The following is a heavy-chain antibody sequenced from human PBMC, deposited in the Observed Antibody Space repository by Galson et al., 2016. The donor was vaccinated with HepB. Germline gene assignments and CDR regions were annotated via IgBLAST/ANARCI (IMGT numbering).Heavy chain of an antibody. CDR1: GGSISNYY. CDR2: IYYSGST. V-gene: IGHV4-59*01. J-gene: IGHJ4*02. CDR3: ARVAGNYGDCFDY. D-gene: IGHD4-17*01. Sequence: SETLSLTCTVSGGSISNYYWSWIRQPPGKGLEWIGYIYYSGSTNYNPSLKSRVTIAVDTSKTQFSLKLSSVTAADTAVYYCARVAGNYGDCFDYWGQGTLVTVSS.